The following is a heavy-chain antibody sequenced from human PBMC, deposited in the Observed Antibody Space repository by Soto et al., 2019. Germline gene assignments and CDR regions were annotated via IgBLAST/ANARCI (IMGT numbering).Heavy chain of an antibody. D-gene: IGHD1-26*01. CDR2: IYWDDDK. CDR3: AHGTGRGRVVRWFDP. V-gene: IGHV2-5*02. J-gene: IGHJ5*02. CDR1: GFSLSTSGVG. Sequence: QITLKESGPPLVKPTQTLTLTCTFSGFSLSTSGVGVGWIRQPPGKALEWLALIYWDDDKRYSPSLKSRLTITKDTSKNQVVLTMTNMDPVDTATYYCAHGTGRGRVVRWFDPWGQGTLVTVSS.